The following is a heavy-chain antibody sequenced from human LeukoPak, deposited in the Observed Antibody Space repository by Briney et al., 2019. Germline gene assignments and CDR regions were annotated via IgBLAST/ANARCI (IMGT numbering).Heavy chain of an antibody. V-gene: IGHV4-34*01. D-gene: IGHD1-14*01. CDR1: GGSFSGYY. CDR3: ARESTGGLDY. J-gene: IGHJ4*02. Sequence: SETLSLTCAVYGGSFSGYYWSWIRQPPGKGLEWIGEINHSGSTNYNPSLKSRVTISVDTSKNQFSLKLSPVTAADTAVYYCARESTGGLDYWGQGTLVTVSS. CDR2: INHSGST.